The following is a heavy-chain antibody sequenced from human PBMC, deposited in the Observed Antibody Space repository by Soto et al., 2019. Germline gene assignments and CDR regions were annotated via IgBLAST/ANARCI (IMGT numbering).Heavy chain of an antibody. J-gene: IGHJ4*02. V-gene: IGHV3-23*01. CDR3: AKCPPQRSTSCHFDY. Sequence: GGSLRLSCAASGFTFSSYAMSWVRQAPGKGLEWVSAISGSGGSTYYADSVKGPCTISRDNSKNTLYLQMNSLRAEDTAVYYGAKCPPQRSTSCHFDYWGQGTLVTVSS. CDR2: ISGSGGST. CDR1: GFTFSSYA. D-gene: IGHD2-2*01.